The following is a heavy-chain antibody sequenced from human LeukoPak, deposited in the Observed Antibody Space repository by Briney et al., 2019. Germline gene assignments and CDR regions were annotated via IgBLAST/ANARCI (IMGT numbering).Heavy chain of an antibody. D-gene: IGHD3-22*01. V-gene: IGHV4-30-4*01. J-gene: IGHJ5*02. CDR1: GGSISSGDYY. Sequence: SETLSLTCTVSGGSISSGDYYWSWIRQPPGKGLEWIAYMYYSGRTYYNPSRKSRVTMSADTSKNQPSLKLSSVTAADTAGYYCARPYYYDSKIDPWGQGILVTVAS. CDR3: ARPYYYDSKIDP. CDR2: MYYSGRT.